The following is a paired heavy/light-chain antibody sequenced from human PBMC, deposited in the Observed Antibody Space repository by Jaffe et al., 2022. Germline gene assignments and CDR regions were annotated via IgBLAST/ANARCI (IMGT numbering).Light chain of an antibody. V-gene: IGKV4-1*01. CDR3: QHYHGPPPS. CDR2: WAS. Sequence: DIVMTQSPDSLAVSLGERATINCKSSQSVLYSSNNKNALAWYQQKPGQPPKLLIYWASTRESGVPDRFSGSGSGTDFTLTISSLQAEDVAVYYCQHYHGPPPSFGGGTKVEIK. CDR1: QSVLYSSNNKNA. J-gene: IGKJ4*01.
Heavy chain of an antibody. Sequence: QVQVVESGGGLVKPGGSLRLSCAASGFTFSDYDMSWIRQAPGKGVEWISDIDTRSTFTCYADSVKGRFTISRDNAKNSLYLQMDSLRAEDTAVYYCVTGGTYYYDTWGPGTLVTVSS. CDR2: IDTRSTFT. CDR1: GFTFSDYD. J-gene: IGHJ4*02. V-gene: IGHV3-11*05. CDR3: VTGGTYYYDT.